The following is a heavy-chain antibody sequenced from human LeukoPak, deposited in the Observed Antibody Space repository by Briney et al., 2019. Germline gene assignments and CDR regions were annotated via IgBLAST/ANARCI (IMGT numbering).Heavy chain of an antibody. V-gene: IGHV3-66*01. D-gene: IGHD6-19*01. CDR1: GFTVSSNY. J-gene: IGHJ4*02. Sequence: GGSLRLSCAASGFTVSSNYMSWVRQAPGKGLEWVSVIYSGGITDYADSVRDRFTISRDSSKNTLYHQMNSLRAEDTAVYYCARVSQWLPDYWGQGTLVTVSS. CDR3: ARVSQWLPDY. CDR2: IYSGGIT.